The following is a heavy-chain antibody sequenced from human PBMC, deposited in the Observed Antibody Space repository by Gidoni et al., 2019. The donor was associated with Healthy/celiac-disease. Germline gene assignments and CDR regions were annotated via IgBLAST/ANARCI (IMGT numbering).Heavy chain of an antibody. CDR3: ARLNYDGDYLDY. CDR1: GGSISSYY. J-gene: IGHJ4*02. CDR2: IYYSGST. V-gene: IGHV4-59*08. Sequence: QVQLQESGPGLVTPSETLSLTCTVSGGSISSYYWSWIRQPPGKGLEWIGYIYYSGSTNYNPSLKSRVTISVETSKNQFSLKLSSVTAADTAVYYCARLNYDGDYLDYWGQGTLVTVSS. D-gene: IGHD3-3*01.